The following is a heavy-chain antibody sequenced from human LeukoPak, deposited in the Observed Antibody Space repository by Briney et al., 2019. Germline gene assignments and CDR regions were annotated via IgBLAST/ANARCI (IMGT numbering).Heavy chain of an antibody. CDR2: INPNSGGT. Sequence: ASVKVSCKASGYTFTGYYMHWVRQAPGQGLEWMGRINPNSGGTNYAQKFQGKVTMTRDTSISTAYMELSRLRSDDTAVYYCARVGGGYSYGWVYWGQGTLVTVSS. V-gene: IGHV1-2*06. D-gene: IGHD5-18*01. J-gene: IGHJ4*02. CDR3: ARVGGGYSYGWVY. CDR1: GYTFTGYY.